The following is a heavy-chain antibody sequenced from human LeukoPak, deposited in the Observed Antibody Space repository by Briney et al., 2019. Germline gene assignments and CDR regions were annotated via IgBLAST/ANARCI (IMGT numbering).Heavy chain of an antibody. CDR2: IYWDDDK. V-gene: IGHV2-5*02. D-gene: IGHD4-23*01. CDR3: AHSTTVVTPDGGGFQH. J-gene: IGHJ1*01. CDR1: GFSLSTSGVG. Sequence: SGPTLVKPTQTLTLTCTFSGFSLSTSGVGVGWIRQPPGKALEWLALIYWDDDKRYSPSLKSRLTITKDTSKNQVVLTMTNMDPVDTATYYCAHSTTVVTPDGGGFQHWGQGTLVTVSS.